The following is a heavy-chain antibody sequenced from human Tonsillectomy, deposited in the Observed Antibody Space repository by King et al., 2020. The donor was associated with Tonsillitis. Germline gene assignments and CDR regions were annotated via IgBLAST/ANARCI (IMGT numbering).Heavy chain of an antibody. D-gene: IGHD3-3*01. CDR3: ARDLRSDLYGMDV. J-gene: IGHJ6*02. CDR2: ISYDGSNK. Sequence: VQLVESGGGVVQPGRSLRLSCAASGFTFSSYAIHWVRQAPGKGLEWVAVISYDGSNKYYADSVKGRFTIPRDNSKNTLYLQINSLRAEDTAVYYCARDLRSDLYGMDVWGQGTTVTVSS. V-gene: IGHV3-30-3*01. CDR1: GFTFSSYA.